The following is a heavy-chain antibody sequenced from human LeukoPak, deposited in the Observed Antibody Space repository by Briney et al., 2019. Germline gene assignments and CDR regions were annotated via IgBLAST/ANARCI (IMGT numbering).Heavy chain of an antibody. CDR3: TRDGIPETNWSGYYIDY. Sequence: PGGSLRLSCTASGFTFGDYAMSWVRQAPGKGLEWVGFIRSKTHGGTTEFAAPVKGRFSISRDDSKRIAYLHMNSLETEDTAVYYCTRDGIPETNWSGYYIDYWGQGTLVTVSS. J-gene: IGHJ4*02. V-gene: IGHV3-49*04. CDR1: GFTFGDYA. CDR2: IRSKTHGGTT. D-gene: IGHD3-3*01.